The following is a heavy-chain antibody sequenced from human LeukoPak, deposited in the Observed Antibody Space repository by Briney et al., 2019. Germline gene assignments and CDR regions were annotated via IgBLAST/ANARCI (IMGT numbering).Heavy chain of an antibody. V-gene: IGHV4-59*01. CDR1: GGSITKYF. J-gene: IGHJ4*02. CDR2: IYYSGST. CDR3: ARDGLGITGTGLDY. D-gene: IGHD1-7*01. Sequence: PSETLSLTCTVPGGSITKYFWSWIRQPPGKGLEWVASIYYSGSTTYNPSLKNRVTISVDTSKNHFSLRLSSATAADTAVYYCARDGLGITGTGLDYWGQGVLVTVSS.